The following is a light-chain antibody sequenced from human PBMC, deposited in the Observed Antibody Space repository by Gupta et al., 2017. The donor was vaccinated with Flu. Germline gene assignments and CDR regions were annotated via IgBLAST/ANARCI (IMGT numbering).Light chain of an antibody. J-gene: IGKJ2*01. Sequence: NCKSSQSVLYSSNNRNYLAWYQQKPGQPPTLLIYWAATRNSGVPERFSGSGSGTDFTLAISSLQAEDVAVYYCQQYYSTPYTCGQGTKLEIK. CDR3: QQYYSTPYT. V-gene: IGKV4-1*01. CDR2: WAA. CDR1: QSVLYSSNNRNY.